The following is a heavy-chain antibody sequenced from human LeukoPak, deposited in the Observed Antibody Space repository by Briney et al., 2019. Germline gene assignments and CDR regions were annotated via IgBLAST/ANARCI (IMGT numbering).Heavy chain of an antibody. CDR2: ISSSGSTI. V-gene: IGHV3-48*03. Sequence: PGGSLRLSCAASGFTFSSYGMNWVRRAPGKGLEWVSYISSSGSTIYYADSVKGRFTISRDNAKNSLYLQMNSLRAEDTAVYYCARPYSSGWYLDGYWGQGTLVTVSS. D-gene: IGHD6-19*01. CDR1: GFTFSSYG. CDR3: ARPYSSGWYLDGY. J-gene: IGHJ4*02.